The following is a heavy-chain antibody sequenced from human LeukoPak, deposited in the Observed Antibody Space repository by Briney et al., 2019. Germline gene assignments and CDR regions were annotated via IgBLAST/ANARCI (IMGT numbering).Heavy chain of an antibody. CDR1: GYSFTTYW. Sequence: KTGESLKISCKGSGYSFTTYWIGWVRQMPGKGLEWMGIIYPGDSDTRYSPSFQGQVTISADKSISTAYPQWSSLKASDTAMYYCARHPRGYGPRRAFDIWGQGTMVTVSS. CDR3: ARHPRGYGPRRAFDI. CDR2: IYPGDSDT. V-gene: IGHV5-51*01. J-gene: IGHJ3*02. D-gene: IGHD5-18*01.